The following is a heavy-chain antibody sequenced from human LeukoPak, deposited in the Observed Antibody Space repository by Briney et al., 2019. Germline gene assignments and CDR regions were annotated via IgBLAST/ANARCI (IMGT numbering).Heavy chain of an antibody. D-gene: IGHD6-6*01. CDR1: GGSISSYY. CDR2: IYYSGST. CDR3: ARVVAARPPYYYYFYMDV. J-gene: IGHJ6*03. Sequence: SETLSLTCTVSGGSISSYYWSWIRQPPGKGLEWIGYIYYSGSTNYDPSLKSRVTISVDTSKNQFSLKLSSVTAADTAVYYCARVVAARPPYYYYFYMDVWGKGTTVTVS. V-gene: IGHV4-59*01.